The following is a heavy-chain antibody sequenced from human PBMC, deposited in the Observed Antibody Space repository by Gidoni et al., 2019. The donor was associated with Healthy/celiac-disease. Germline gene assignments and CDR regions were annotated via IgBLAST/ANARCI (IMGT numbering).Heavy chain of an antibody. J-gene: IGHJ4*02. CDR3: AKREGSGNYFDY. Sequence: EVQLLESGGGLVQPGGSLRLSCSASGFTFSSYAMSWVRQAPGKGLEWVSAISGSGGSTYYADSVKGRFTISRDNSKNTLYLQMNSLRAEDTAVYYCAKREGSGNYFDYWGQGTLVTVSS. V-gene: IGHV3-23*01. CDR1: GFTFSSYA. CDR2: ISGSGGST. D-gene: IGHD6-19*01.